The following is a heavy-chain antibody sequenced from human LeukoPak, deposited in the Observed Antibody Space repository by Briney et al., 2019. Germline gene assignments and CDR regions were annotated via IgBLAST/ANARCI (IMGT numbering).Heavy chain of an antibody. J-gene: IGHJ4*02. CDR1: GGSFSSYA. Sequence: ETLSLTCTVSGGSFSSYAMHWVRQAPGKGLEYVSAISSNGDSTYYANSVKGRFTISRDNSKNTLYLQMGSLRAEDMAVYYCARGAKGDLYDYWGQGTLVTVSS. CDR2: ISSNGDST. CDR3: ARGAKGDLYDY. D-gene: IGHD2-21*01. V-gene: IGHV3-64*01.